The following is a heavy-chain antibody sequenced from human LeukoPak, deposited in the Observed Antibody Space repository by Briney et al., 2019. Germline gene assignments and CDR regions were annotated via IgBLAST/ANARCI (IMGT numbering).Heavy chain of an antibody. CDR1: GYTITNNY. Sequence: ASVKVSCKASGYTITNNYMHWVRQAPGQGLEWMGIINPRTGSTSYSQKFQGRVTMTRDMSTSTVYMELSSLRSEDTALYYCARGVHVRVYDSNPHYGHYWGQGTLVTVSS. CDR3: ARGVHVRVYDSNPHYGHY. J-gene: IGHJ4*02. CDR2: INPRTGST. D-gene: IGHD3-22*01. V-gene: IGHV1-46*01.